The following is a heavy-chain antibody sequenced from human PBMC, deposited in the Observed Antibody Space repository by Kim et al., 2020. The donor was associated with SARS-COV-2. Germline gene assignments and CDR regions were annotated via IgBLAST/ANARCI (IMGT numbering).Heavy chain of an antibody. J-gene: IGHJ6*02. V-gene: IGHV3-30*18. CDR3: AKDPAAGWYYGMDV. CDR1: GFTLSSYG. CDR2: LSYDGTNK. D-gene: IGHD6-13*01. Sequence: GGSLRLSCAASGFTLSSYGMHWVRQAPGKGLEWVAVLSYDGTNKYYADSVKGRFNLSRDNSKNTLYLQMSSLRDEDTAVYYCAKDPAAGWYYGMDVWGQGTTVTVSS.